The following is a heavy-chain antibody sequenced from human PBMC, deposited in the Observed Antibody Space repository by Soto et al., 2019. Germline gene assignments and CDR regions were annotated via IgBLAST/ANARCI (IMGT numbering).Heavy chain of an antibody. J-gene: IGHJ3*02. CDR3: AKVLGAAVTPDAFDI. Sequence: QVQLVESGGGVVQPGRSLRLSCAASGFTFSSYGMHWVRQAPGKGLEWVAVISYDGSNKYYADSVKGRFTISRDNSKNTLYLQMNSLRAEDTAVYYCAKVLGAAVTPDAFDIWGQGTMVTVSS. V-gene: IGHV3-30*18. D-gene: IGHD4-17*01. CDR2: ISYDGSNK. CDR1: GFTFSSYG.